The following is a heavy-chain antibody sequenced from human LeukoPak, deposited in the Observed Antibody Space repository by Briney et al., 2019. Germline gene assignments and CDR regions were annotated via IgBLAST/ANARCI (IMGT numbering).Heavy chain of an antibody. Sequence: GALRLSCAASGFTFSSYWMHWVRQAPGKGLVWVSRINSDGSSTSYADSVKGRFTISRDNAKNTLYLQMNSLRAEDTAVYYCARDVDYGDSVDYWGQGTLVTVSS. CDR1: GFTFSSYW. CDR3: ARDVDYGDSVDY. D-gene: IGHD4-17*01. V-gene: IGHV3-74*01. J-gene: IGHJ4*02. CDR2: INSDGSST.